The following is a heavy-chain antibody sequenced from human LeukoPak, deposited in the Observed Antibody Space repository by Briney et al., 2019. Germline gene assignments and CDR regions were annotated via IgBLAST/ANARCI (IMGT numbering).Heavy chain of an antibody. J-gene: IGHJ4*02. CDR1: GGSISSSSYY. Sequence: PSETLSLTCTVSGGSISSSSYYWGWIRQPPGKGLEWIGSIYYSGSTYYNPSLKSRVTISVDTSKNQFSLKLSSVTAADTAVYYCARDRRYYYDSSGSSPFDYWGQGTLVTVSS. CDR2: IYYSGST. CDR3: ARDRRYYYDSSGSSPFDY. D-gene: IGHD3-22*01. V-gene: IGHV4-39*07.